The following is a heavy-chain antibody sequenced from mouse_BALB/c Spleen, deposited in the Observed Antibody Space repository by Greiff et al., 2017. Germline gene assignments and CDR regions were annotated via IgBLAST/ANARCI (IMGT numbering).Heavy chain of an antibody. CDR3: TRLGITTVVSPHWYFDV. J-gene: IGHJ1*01. Sequence: QVQLQQSGADLVKPGASVKLSCKASGYTFTSYYMYWVKQRPGQGLEWIGEINPSNGGTNFNEKFKSKATLTVDKSSSTAYMQLSSLTSEDSAVYYCTRLGITTVVSPHWYFDVWGAGTTVTVSS. CDR2: INPSNGGT. CDR1: GYTFTSYY. D-gene: IGHD1-1*01. V-gene: IGHV1S81*02.